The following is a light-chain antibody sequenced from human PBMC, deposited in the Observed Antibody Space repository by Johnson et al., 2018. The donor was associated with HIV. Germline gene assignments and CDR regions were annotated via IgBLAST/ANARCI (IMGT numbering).Light chain of an antibody. CDR2: DNN. CDR3: GTWDSSLSAYV. J-gene: IGLJ1*01. V-gene: IGLV1-51*01. CDR1: SSNIGNNY. Sequence: QSVLTHPPSVSAAPGQKVTISCSGSSSNIGNNYVSWYQQLPGTAPKLLIYDNNKRPSGIPDRFSGSKSGTSATLGITGLQTGDEADFYCGTWDSSLSAYVFGPGTKVTVL.